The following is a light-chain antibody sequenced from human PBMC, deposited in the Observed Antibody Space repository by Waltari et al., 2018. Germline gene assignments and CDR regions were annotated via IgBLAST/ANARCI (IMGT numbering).Light chain of an antibody. Sequence: SHELTQPPSVSVSPGQTASITCSGDKLGAKYASWYQQKPGQSPVLVIYQDNERPSGIPERFSGSNSGNTATLTISGTQAMDEADYYCQAWDSTSYVFGTGTKVTVL. J-gene: IGLJ1*01. CDR3: QAWDSTSYV. CDR2: QDN. V-gene: IGLV3-1*01. CDR1: KLGAKY.